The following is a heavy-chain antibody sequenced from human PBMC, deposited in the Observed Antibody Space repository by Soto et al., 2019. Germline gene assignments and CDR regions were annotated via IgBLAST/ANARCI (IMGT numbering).Heavy chain of an antibody. J-gene: IGHJ6*03. Sequence: ASVKVSCKASGYIFTSYDINWVRQATGQGLEWMGWMNPNSGNTGYAQKFQGRVTMTRNTSISTAYMELSSLRSEDTAVYYCARALRLRYCSGGSCYRPYYMDVWGKGTTVTVSS. D-gene: IGHD2-15*01. CDR2: MNPNSGNT. V-gene: IGHV1-8*01. CDR3: ARALRLRYCSGGSCYRPYYMDV. CDR1: GYIFTSYD.